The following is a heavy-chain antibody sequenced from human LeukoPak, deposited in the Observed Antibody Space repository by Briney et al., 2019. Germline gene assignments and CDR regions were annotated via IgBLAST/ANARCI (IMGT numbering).Heavy chain of an antibody. CDR1: GGSISCSSYY. J-gene: IGHJ4*02. D-gene: IGHD3-22*01. V-gene: IGHV4-39*01. CDR2: IYYSGST. Sequence: SETLSLTCTVSGGSISCSSYYWGWIRQPPGKGLEWIGSIYYSGSTYYNPSLKSRVTISVDTSKNQFSLKLSSVTSADTAVYYCARQTYYYDSSGYYHDYFDYWGQGTLVTVSS. CDR3: ARQTYYYDSSGYYHDYFDY.